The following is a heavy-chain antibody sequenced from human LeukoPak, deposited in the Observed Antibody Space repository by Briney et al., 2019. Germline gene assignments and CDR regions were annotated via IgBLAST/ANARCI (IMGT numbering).Heavy chain of an antibody. D-gene: IGHD6-13*01. V-gene: IGHV3-30*03. CDR2: ISYDGSNK. J-gene: IGHJ4*02. Sequence: QSGGSLRLSCAASGFTFSSYGMHWVRQAPGKGLEWVAVISYDGSNKYYADSVKGRFTISRDNSKNTLYLQMNSLRAEDTAVYYCATVRGSAAAGGPWTPDYFDFWGQGTLVTVSS. CDR3: ATVRGSAAAGGPWTPDYFDF. CDR1: GFTFSSYG.